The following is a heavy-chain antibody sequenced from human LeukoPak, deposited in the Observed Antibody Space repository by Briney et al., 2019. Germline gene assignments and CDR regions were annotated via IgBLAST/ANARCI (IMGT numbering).Heavy chain of an antibody. CDR1: GFTFSSYG. D-gene: IGHD6-19*01. Sequence: PGRSPRLSCAASGFTFSSYGMHWVRQAPGKGLEWVAVIWYDGSNKYYADSVKGRFTISRDNSKNTLYLQMNSLGAEDTAVYYCARDHGIAVAGTRYFDLWGRGTLVTVSS. CDR3: ARDHGIAVAGTRYFDL. CDR2: IWYDGSNK. V-gene: IGHV3-33*01. J-gene: IGHJ2*01.